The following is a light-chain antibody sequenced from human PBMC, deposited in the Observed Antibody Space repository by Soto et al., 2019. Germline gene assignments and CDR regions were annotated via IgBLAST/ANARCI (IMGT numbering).Light chain of an antibody. V-gene: IGKV1-17*01. CDR1: QGIRND. J-gene: IGKJ5*01. Sequence: IQMAHSPSSLSASVGYRVTITCGASQGIRNDLGWYQQKPGKAPKLLIYAASSLQSGIPARFSGSGSGTEFTLTINSLQSEDSAVYYCQQHNQWPITFGQGTRLEIK. CDR3: QQHNQWPIT. CDR2: AAS.